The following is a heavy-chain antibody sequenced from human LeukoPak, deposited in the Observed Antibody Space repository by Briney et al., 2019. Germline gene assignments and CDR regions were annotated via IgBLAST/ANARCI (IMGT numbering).Heavy chain of an antibody. Sequence: PSQTLSLTCTVSGGSISSGSYYWSWIRQPAGKGLEWIGRIYTSGSTNYNPSLKSRVTISVDTSKNQFSLKLSSVTAADTAVYYCARVNCGADCYLVYWGQGTLVIVSS. V-gene: IGHV4-61*02. D-gene: IGHD2-21*02. CDR3: ARVNCGADCYLVY. CDR1: GGSISSGSYY. J-gene: IGHJ4*02. CDR2: IYTSGST.